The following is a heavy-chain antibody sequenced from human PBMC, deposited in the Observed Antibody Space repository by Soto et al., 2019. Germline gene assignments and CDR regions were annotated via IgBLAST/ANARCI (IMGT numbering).Heavy chain of an antibody. CDR2: IGGRDTNT. Sequence: RLSCAASGFPFSDYAMSWVRQAPGKGLEWVSVIGGRDTNTYYADSVKGRLTISRDNSKNTLYLQMNSLRAEDTAVYYCAKGTGSPHWFDPWGQGTLVTVSS. CDR1: GFPFSDYA. J-gene: IGHJ5*02. CDR3: AKGTGSPHWFDP. V-gene: IGHV3-23*01. D-gene: IGHD1-26*01.